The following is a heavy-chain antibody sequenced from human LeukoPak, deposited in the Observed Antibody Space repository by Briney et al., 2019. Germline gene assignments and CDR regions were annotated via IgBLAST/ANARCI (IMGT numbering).Heavy chain of an antibody. CDR3: ATLYSGYDTAFDY. J-gene: IGHJ4*02. CDR2: INHSGST. D-gene: IGHD5-12*01. V-gene: IGHV4-34*01. Sequence: SETLSPTCAVYGGSFSGYYWSWIRQPPGKGLEWIGEINHSGSTNYNPSLKSRVTISVDTSKNQFSLKLSSVTAADTAVYYCATLYSGYDTAFDYWGQGTLVTVSS. CDR1: GGSFSGYY.